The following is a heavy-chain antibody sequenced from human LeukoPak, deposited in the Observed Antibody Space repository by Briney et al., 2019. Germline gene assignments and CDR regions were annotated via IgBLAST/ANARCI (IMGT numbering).Heavy chain of an antibody. CDR1: GYTFTGYY. D-gene: IGHD3-3*01. CDR3: ARPLRFLEWLPDNWFDP. J-gene: IGHJ5*02. V-gene: IGHV1-2*02. CDR2: INPNSGGT. Sequence: ASVKVSCKASGYTFTGYYMHWVRQAPGQGLEWMGWINPNSGGTNYAQKFQGRVTMTRDTSISTAYMELSRLRSDDTAVYYCARPLRFLEWLPDNWFDPWGQGTLVTVSS.